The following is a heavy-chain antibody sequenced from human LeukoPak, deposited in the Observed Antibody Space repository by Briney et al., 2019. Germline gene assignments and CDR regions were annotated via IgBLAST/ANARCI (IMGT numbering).Heavy chain of an antibody. CDR2: MDPNSGNT. CDR1: GYTFTSYD. CDR3: ARGTWIAVARWFDP. J-gene: IGHJ5*02. D-gene: IGHD6-19*01. V-gene: IGHV1-8*01. Sequence: ASVKVSCKASGYTFTSYDINWVRQATGQGLEWMGWMDPNSGNTGYAQKFQGRVTMTRNTSISTAYMELSSLKSEDTAVYYCARGTWIAVARWFDPWGQGTLVTVSS.